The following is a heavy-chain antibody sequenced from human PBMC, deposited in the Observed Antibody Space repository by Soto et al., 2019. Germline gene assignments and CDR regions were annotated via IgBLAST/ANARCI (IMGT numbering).Heavy chain of an antibody. CDR2: IYYSGST. D-gene: IGHD3-10*01. CDR1: GGSVSSGGYY. J-gene: IGHJ6*02. Sequence: PSEALSLTCTVSGGSVSSGGYYWSWIRRHPGKGLEWGGYIYYSGSTYYNPSLKSRVTISVDTSKNQFSLKLSSVTAADTAVYYCARNRYYYGSGRYEDYYYYGMDVWGQGTTVTAP. V-gene: IGHV4-31*03. CDR3: ARNRYYYGSGRYEDYYYYGMDV.